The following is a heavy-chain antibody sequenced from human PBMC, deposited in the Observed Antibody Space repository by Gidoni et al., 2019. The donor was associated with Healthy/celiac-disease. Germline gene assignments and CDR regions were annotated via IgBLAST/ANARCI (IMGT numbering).Heavy chain of an antibody. V-gene: IGHV3-15*01. CDR3: TTDSDYGGY. J-gene: IGHJ4*02. CDR2: IKSKTDGGTT. CDR1: GFTFSNAW. Sequence: EVQLVESGGGLVKPGGSLRLSCAASGFTFSNAWMSWVRQAPGKGLEWFGRIKSKTDGGTTDYAAPVKGRFTISRDDSKNTLYLQMNSLKTEDTAVYYCTTDSDYGGYWGQGTLVTVSS. D-gene: IGHD4-17*01.